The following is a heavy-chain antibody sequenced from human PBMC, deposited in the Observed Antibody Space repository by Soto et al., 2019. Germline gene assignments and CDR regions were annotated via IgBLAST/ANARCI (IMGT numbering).Heavy chain of an antibody. Sequence: ASVKVSCKASGDTFTSYAMHWVRQAPGQRLEWMGWINAGNGNTKYSQKFQGRVTITRDTSASTAYMELSSLRSEDTAVYYCARDLRGSRGVLWFDPWGQGTLVTVSS. V-gene: IGHV1-3*01. CDR2: INAGNGNT. D-gene: IGHD3-10*01. CDR3: ARDLRGSRGVLWFDP. J-gene: IGHJ5*02. CDR1: GDTFTSYA.